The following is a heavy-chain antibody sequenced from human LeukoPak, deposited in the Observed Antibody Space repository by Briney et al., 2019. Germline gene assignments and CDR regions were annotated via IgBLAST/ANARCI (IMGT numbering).Heavy chain of an antibody. D-gene: IGHD3-10*01. V-gene: IGHV4-4*07. CDR3: ARGRGLWFGELPNFDY. Sequence: PSETLSLTCTVSGGSISSYYWSWIRQPAGKGLEWIGRIYTSGSTNYNPSLKSRVTMSVDTSKNQFSLKLSSVTAADTAVYYCARGRGLWFGELPNFDYWGQGTLVTVSS. J-gene: IGHJ4*02. CDR1: GGSISSYY. CDR2: IYTSGST.